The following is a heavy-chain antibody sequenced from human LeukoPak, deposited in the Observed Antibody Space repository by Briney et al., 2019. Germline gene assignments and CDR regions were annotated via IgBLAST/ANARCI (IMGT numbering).Heavy chain of an antibody. D-gene: IGHD3-10*01. CDR3: ARDWGEVRGVTIILYYYYYMDV. V-gene: IGHV3-30*04. J-gene: IGHJ6*03. CDR2: ISYDGSNK. Sequence: GGSLRLSCAASGFTFSSYAMHWVRQAPGKGLEWVAVISYDGSNKYYADSVKGRFTISRDNSKNTLYLQMNSLRAEDTAVYYCARDWGEVRGVTIILYYYYYMDVWGKGTTVTVSS. CDR1: GFTFSSYA.